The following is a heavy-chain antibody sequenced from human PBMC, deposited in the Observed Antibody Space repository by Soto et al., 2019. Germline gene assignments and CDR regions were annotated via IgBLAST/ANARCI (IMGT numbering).Heavy chain of an antibody. J-gene: IGHJ2*01. V-gene: IGHV3-11*05. D-gene: IGHD2-2*01. Sequence: GGSLRLSCAASGFTFSDYYMSWIRQAPGKGLEWVSYISSSSSYTNYADTVKGRFTISRDNAKNSLYLQMNSLRAEDTAVYYCARVGPLAAYCSSTSCYEDWYFDLWGRGTLVTVSS. CDR2: ISSSSSYT. CDR3: ARVGPLAAYCSSTSCYEDWYFDL. CDR1: GFTFSDYY.